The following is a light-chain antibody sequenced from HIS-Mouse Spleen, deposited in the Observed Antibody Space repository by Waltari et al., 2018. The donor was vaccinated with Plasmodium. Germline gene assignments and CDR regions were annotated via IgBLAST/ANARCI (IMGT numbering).Light chain of an antibody. CDR3: AAWDDSLSGWV. CDR1: SPNIGSNY. V-gene: IGLV1-47*01. Sequence: QSVLTQPPSASGTPGQRVTISCSGSSPNIGSNYVYWYQQLPGTPPKLLNYRNNQRPQGGPDRCSGSKSGTSASLAISGLRSEDEADYYCAAWDDSLSGWVFGGGTKLTVL. CDR2: RNN. J-gene: IGLJ3*02.